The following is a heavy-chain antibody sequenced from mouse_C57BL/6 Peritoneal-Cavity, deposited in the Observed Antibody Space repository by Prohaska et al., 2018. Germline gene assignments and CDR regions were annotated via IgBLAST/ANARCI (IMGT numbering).Heavy chain of an antibody. V-gene: IGHV1-64*01. CDR3: ARRHTTGWYFDV. J-gene: IGHJ1*03. Sequence: QVQLQQPGAELVKPGASVKLSCKASGYTFTSYWMHWVKQRPGQGLEWIGMIHPNSGSTNYNEKFKSKGTLTVDKSSSTAYMQLSSLTSEDSAVYYCARRHTTGWYFDVWGTGTTVTVSS. CDR1: GYTFTSYW. CDR2: IHPNSGST. D-gene: IGHD1-1*01.